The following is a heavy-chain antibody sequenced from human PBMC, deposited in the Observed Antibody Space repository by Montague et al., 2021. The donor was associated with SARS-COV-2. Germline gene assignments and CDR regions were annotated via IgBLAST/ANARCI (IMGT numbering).Heavy chain of an antibody. CDR2: IKQDGSEK. V-gene: IGHV3-7*01. CDR3: ARGGLYYYGSGSYWLPEDYLYNGMDV. CDR1: GFTFSSYW. Sequence: SLRLSCAASGFTFSSYWMSWVRQAPGKGLEWVSNIKQDGSEKYYVDSVKGRFSISRDNAKNSLYLQMNSLRAEDTAVYYCARGGLYYYGSGSYWLPEDYLYNGMDVWGPGNTVTVSS. D-gene: IGHD3-10*01. J-gene: IGHJ6*02.